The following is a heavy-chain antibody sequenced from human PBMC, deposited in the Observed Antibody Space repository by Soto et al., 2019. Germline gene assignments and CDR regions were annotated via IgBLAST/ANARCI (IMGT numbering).Heavy chain of an antibody. CDR2: IIPIFGTA. CDR1: GGTFSSYA. CDR3: ARDRTAMVTGWFDP. D-gene: IGHD5-18*01. J-gene: IGHJ5*02. Sequence: QVQLVQSGAEVKKPGSSVKVSCKASGGTFSSYAISWVRQAPGQGLEWMGGIIPIFGTANYAQKFQGRVTITADESTSTAYMELSRLRSEDTAVYYCARDRTAMVTGWFDPWGQGTLVTVSS. V-gene: IGHV1-69*12.